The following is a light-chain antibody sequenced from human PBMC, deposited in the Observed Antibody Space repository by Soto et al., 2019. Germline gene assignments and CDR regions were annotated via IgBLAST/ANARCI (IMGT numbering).Light chain of an antibody. CDR2: EVV. V-gene: IGLV2-8*01. J-gene: IGLJ1*01. CDR3: KSYAGSNTYV. Sequence: QSALTQPPSASGSPGQSGTISFTGTENDIGVYDFVSWYQHHPGKAPRLIIYEVVQRPSGVPDRFSGSKSGNTASLTVSGLQAADEADYFCKSYAGSNTYVFGSGTKVTVL. CDR1: ENDIGVYDF.